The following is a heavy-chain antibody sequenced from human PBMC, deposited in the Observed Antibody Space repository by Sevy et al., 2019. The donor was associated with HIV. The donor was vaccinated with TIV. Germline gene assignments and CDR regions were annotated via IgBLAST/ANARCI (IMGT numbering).Heavy chain of an antibody. V-gene: IGHV1-69*13. CDR2: IIPIFGTA. Sequence: ASVKVSCKASGGTFSSYAISWVRQAPGQGLEWMGGIIPIFGTANYAQKFQGRVTITADESTSTAYMELSSLGSEDTAVYYCAREGAHIVVVVAATRGSYYYGMDVWGQGTTVTVSS. D-gene: IGHD2-15*01. CDR1: GGTFSSYA. CDR3: AREGAHIVVVVAATRGSYYYGMDV. J-gene: IGHJ6*02.